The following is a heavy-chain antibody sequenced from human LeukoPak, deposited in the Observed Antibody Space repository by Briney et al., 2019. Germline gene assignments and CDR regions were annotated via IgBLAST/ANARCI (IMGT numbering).Heavy chain of an antibody. Sequence: GGSLRLSCAASGFTFSGYWMHWVRQAPGKGLVWVSRINTDGSSTTYADSVKGRFTISRDNAKNTLYLQMNSLRVEDTAVYYCARWLGRDDIWGQGTMVTVSS. J-gene: IGHJ3*02. CDR3: ARWLGRDDI. CDR2: INTDGSST. D-gene: IGHD6-19*01. CDR1: GFTFSGYW. V-gene: IGHV3-74*01.